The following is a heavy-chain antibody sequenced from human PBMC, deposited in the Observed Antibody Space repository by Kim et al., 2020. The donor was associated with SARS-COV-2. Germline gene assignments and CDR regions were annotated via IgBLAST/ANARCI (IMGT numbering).Heavy chain of an antibody. CDR2: INAGGAYT. CDR1: GFTFSNYD. Sequence: GGSLRLSCAASGFTFSNYDMSWVRQAPGKGLEWVSSINAGGAYTYYADAVKGRFTISRDNSKNTMFLQMNSLRVEDTAVYYCARGAGSWWFDYWGQGTPV. V-gene: IGHV3-23*01. D-gene: IGHD6-19*01. J-gene: IGHJ4*02. CDR3: ARGAGSWWFDY.